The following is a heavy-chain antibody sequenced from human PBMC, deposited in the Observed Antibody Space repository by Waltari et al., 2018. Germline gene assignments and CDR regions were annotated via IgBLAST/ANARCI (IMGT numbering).Heavy chain of an antibody. J-gene: IGHJ6*02. CDR3: ARDRGGIYYYGMDV. CDR2: ISYDGSNK. V-gene: IGHV3-30-3*01. CDR1: GFTFSSYA. D-gene: IGHD3-16*01. Sequence: QVQLVESGGGVVQPGRSLRLSCAASGFTFSSYAMHWVRQAPGKVLEWVAVISYDGSNKYYADSVKGRFTISRDNSKNTLYLQMNSLRAEDTAVYYCARDRGGIYYYGMDVWGQGTTVTVSS.